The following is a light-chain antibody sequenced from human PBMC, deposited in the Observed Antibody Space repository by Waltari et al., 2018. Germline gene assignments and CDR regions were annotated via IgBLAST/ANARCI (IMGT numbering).Light chain of an antibody. J-gene: IGKJ1*01. V-gene: IGKV3-20*01. CDR2: DAT. CDR1: QSISRY. Sequence: EIMLTLSLHTPSLSPGERAPPSCTASQSISRYLAWHQHKRGHPPRLLIYDATSKATGIPDRFSGSGCGTDFSLIIRILEAEDFAVYYLQEYRSSAATFGQGTKVEIK. CDR3: QEYRSSAAT.